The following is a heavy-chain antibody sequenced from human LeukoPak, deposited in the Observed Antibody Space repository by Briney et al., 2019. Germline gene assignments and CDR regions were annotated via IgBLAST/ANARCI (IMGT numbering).Heavy chain of an antibody. CDR2: ISYDGSNK. CDR1: GFTFSSYG. J-gene: IGHJ4*01. D-gene: IGHD2-2*01. CDR3: AEVDSSSTGTHFDY. Sequence: PGRSLRLSCAVSGFTFSSYGMHWVRQAPGKGLEWVAVISYDGSNKYYADSVKGRFTISRDNSKNTLYLQMNSLRAEDTAVYYCAEVDSSSTGTHFDYWGQGTLVTVSS. V-gene: IGHV3-30*18.